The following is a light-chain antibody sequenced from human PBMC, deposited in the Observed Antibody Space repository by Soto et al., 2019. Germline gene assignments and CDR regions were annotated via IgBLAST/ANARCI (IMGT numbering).Light chain of an antibody. Sequence: EIVMTQSPATLSVSPGERATLSRRASQSVSSNLAWYQQKPGQAPRLLIYGASTRATGIPARFIGSGSGTEFTLTISSLQSEDFAVYYCQHYNNWPPWTFGQGTKVEIK. V-gene: IGKV3-15*01. CDR3: QHYNNWPPWT. J-gene: IGKJ1*01. CDR1: QSVSSN. CDR2: GAS.